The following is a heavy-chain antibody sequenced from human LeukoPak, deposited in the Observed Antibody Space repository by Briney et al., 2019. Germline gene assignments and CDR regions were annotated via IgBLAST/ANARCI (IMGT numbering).Heavy chain of an antibody. Sequence: SGGSLRLSCAASGFTFSSYAMSWVRQAPGKGLEWVSVIGYSGGSTYYADSVKGRFTISRDNAKNSLYLQMNSLRAEDTAVYYCVRGREGFDYWGQGTLVTVSS. CDR1: GFTFSSYA. CDR3: VRGREGFDY. J-gene: IGHJ4*02. V-gene: IGHV3-23*01. CDR2: IGYSGGST.